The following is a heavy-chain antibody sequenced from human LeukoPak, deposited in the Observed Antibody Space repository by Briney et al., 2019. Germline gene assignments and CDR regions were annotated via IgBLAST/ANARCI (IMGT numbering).Heavy chain of an antibody. CDR2: IYYSGST. D-gene: IGHD3-10*01. J-gene: IGHJ4*02. Sequence: SETLSLTCSVSGASVSSGGYYWSWIRQPPGKGLEWIGYIYYSGSTNYNPSLKSRVTISVDTSKDQFSLKVNSVTAADTAIYYCARRGGSGRSFDYWGQGTLVTVSS. CDR1: GASVSSGGYY. V-gene: IGHV4-61*08. CDR3: ARRGGSGRSFDY.